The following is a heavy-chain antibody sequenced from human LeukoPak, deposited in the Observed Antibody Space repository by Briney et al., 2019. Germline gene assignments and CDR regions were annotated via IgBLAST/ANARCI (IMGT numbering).Heavy chain of an antibody. V-gene: IGHV3-48*01. CDR2: ISSSGSTI. J-gene: IGHJ4*02. CDR1: GFTFSSYS. CDR3: AKVLSRIVVVPAAFDY. Sequence: GGSLRLSCAASGFTFSSYSMNWVRQAPGKGLEWVSYISSSGSTIYYADSVKGRFTISRDNSKNTLYLQMNSLRAEDTAVYYCAKVLSRIVVVPAAFDYWGQGTLVTVSS. D-gene: IGHD2-2*01.